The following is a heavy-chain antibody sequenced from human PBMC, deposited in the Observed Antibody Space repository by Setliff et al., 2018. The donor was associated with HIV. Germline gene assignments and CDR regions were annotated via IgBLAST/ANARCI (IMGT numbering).Heavy chain of an antibody. V-gene: IGHV3-15*01. J-gene: IGHJ6*03. CDR3: TTSSGSFYQYYYYMDV. Sequence: GGSLRLSCAASGFTFGDAWMSWVRQAPGKGLEWVGRIRSKVDGGATDYAAPVKGRFTISRDDSENTLYLQMNTLKTEDTAVYYCTTSSGSFYQYYYYMDVWGKGTTVTVSS. D-gene: IGHD1-26*01. CDR1: GFTFGDAW. CDR2: IRSKVDGGAT.